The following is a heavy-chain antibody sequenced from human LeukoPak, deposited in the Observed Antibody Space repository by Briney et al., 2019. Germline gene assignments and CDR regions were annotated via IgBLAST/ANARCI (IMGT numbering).Heavy chain of an antibody. CDR3: AKTYYDTLTGYYSPYYYYYMDV. V-gene: IGHV1-69*05. CDR1: GGTFSSYA. CDR2: IIPIFGTA. Sequence: GSSVKVSCKASGGTFSSYAISWVRQAPGQGLEWMGGIIPIFGTANYAQKFQGRVTITTDESTSTAYMELSSLRSEDTAVYYCAKTYYDTLTGYYSPYYYYYMDVWGKGTTVTVSS. D-gene: IGHD3-9*01. J-gene: IGHJ6*03.